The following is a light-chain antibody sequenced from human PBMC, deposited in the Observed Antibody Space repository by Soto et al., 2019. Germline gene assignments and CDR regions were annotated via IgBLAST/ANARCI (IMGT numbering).Light chain of an antibody. J-gene: IGLJ2*01. Sequence: QSALTQPPSASGSPGQSVTISCTGTCSDVGGYNYVSWYQQHPGKAPKVVIYKVSQRPSGVPDRFSGSKSDNTASLTVSGLQAEDEADYYCSSYAGSSNVVFGGGTKLTVL. CDR2: KVS. CDR1: CSDVGGYNY. CDR3: SSYAGSSNVV. V-gene: IGLV2-8*01.